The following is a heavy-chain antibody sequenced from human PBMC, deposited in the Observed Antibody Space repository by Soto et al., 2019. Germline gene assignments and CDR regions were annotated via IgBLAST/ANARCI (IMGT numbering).Heavy chain of an antibody. J-gene: IGHJ4*02. Sequence: EVQLVESGGGLVQPGGSLRLSCAASGFTVSTKYMSWVRQAPGKGLEWVSVIYSGGSTFYADSVRGRFTISSDNSKNRVQLQMNSLRAEDTAVYYCARDPWAADYWGQRTLVTVSS. CDR3: ARDPWAADY. V-gene: IGHV3-66*01. CDR1: GFTVSTKY. D-gene: IGHD1-26*01. CDR2: IYSGGST.